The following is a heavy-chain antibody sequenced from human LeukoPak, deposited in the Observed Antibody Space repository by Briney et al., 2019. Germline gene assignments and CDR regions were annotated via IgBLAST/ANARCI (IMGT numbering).Heavy chain of an antibody. D-gene: IGHD2-15*01. J-gene: IGHJ4*02. CDR3: AKVTEYCTGGSCYTGDY. Sequence: PGGSPRLSCLASGFPLRHYAMNWVRQAPGKGLEWVSAISFSGSLTYYADSVKGRFTISRDNSKNTLYLQMNSLRAEDTAVYYCAKVTEYCTGGSCYTGDYWGQGTLVTVSS. CDR1: GFPLRHYA. CDR2: ISFSGSLT. V-gene: IGHV3-23*01.